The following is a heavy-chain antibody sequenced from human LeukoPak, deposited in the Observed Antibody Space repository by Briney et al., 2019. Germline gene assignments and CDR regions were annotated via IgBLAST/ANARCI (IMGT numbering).Heavy chain of an antibody. CDR3: ARDRDYSSSCPNY. Sequence: KSGGSLRLSCAASGFTFSDYYMSWIRQAPGKGLEWVSYISSSGSTIYYADSVKGRFTISRDNAKNSLYLQMNSLRAEDTAVYYCARDRDYSSSCPNYWGQGILVTVSS. D-gene: IGHD6-13*01. J-gene: IGHJ4*02. V-gene: IGHV3-11*01. CDR1: GFTFSDYY. CDR2: ISSSGSTI.